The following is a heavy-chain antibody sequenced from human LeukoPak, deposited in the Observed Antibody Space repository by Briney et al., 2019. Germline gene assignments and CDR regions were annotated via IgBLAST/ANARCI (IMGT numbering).Heavy chain of an antibody. Sequence: QPGGSLRLSCAASGSTFSTHWMHWVRQVPGRGPVWVSRADRGGSSASYADSVKGRFSISRDNAKSTLYLQMNGLRAEDTAVYYCARGPGSSGGAYVGDYWGHGTLVTVSS. V-gene: IGHV3-74*01. CDR3: ARGPGSSGGAYVGDY. J-gene: IGHJ4*01. D-gene: IGHD3-22*01. CDR2: ADRGGSSA. CDR1: GSTFSTHW.